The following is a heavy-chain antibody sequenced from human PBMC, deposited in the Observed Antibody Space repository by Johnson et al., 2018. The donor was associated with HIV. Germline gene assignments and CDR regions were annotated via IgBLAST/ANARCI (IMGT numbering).Heavy chain of an antibody. CDR2: LYSSGKT. V-gene: IGHV3-66*03. CDR1: GFTVSTYY. J-gene: IGHJ3*02. D-gene: IGHD3-22*01. Sequence: VQLVESGGGLIQPGGSLRLSCAASGFTVSTYYMTWVRQASGKGLELVSLLYSSGKTYYADTVKGRFTISRDYSKNRLYLQMGSLRAEDMAVYYCARGSLYYYDSSGWWAFDIWGQGTMVTVSS. CDR3: ARGSLYYYDSSGWWAFDI.